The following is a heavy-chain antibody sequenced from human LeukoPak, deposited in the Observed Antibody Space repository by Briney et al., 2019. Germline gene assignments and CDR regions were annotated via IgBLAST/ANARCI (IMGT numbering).Heavy chain of an antibody. J-gene: IGHJ4*02. D-gene: IGHD6-19*01. CDR3: ATKQWLNS. V-gene: IGHV3-21*01. CDR1: GLTFSPYS. Sequence: GGSLRLPCAASGLTFSPYSMTWVRQAPGKGLEWVSSISSGGDDIYYSDLVKGRFTISRDSAKSSLFLQMSNLRADDTAVYYCATKQWLNSWGQGTRVIVSS. CDR2: ISSGGDDI.